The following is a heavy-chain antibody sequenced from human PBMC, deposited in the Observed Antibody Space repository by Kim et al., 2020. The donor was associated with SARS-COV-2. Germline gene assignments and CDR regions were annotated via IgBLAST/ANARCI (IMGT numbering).Heavy chain of an antibody. CDR1: GFTVSSNY. Sequence: GGSLRLSCAASGFTVSSNYMSWVRQAPGKGLEWVSVIYSGGSTYYADSVKGRFTISRDNSKNTLYLQMNSLRAEDTAVYYCARDFAYYYDSSGYYYGYWGQGTLVTVSS. V-gene: IGHV3-53*01. CDR2: IYSGGST. D-gene: IGHD3-22*01. J-gene: IGHJ4*02. CDR3: ARDFAYYYDSSGYYYGY.